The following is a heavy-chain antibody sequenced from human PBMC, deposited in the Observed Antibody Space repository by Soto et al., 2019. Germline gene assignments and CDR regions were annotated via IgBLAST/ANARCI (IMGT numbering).Heavy chain of an antibody. D-gene: IGHD3-9*01. CDR2: ISYDGDNK. CDR3: ARASYFSEKTAYYAKSFKWFDP. V-gene: IGHV3-30*14. Sequence: QVQLLESGGGVVQSGRSLRLSCAASGFTFSGSEMHWVRQAPGKGLGWVAFISYDGDNKYYADSVKGRFTVSRDNSRNTLHLQMDSLRPEDMAVYYCARASYFSEKTAYYAKSFKWFDPWGQGTLLTVSS. CDR1: GFTFSGSE. J-gene: IGHJ5*02.